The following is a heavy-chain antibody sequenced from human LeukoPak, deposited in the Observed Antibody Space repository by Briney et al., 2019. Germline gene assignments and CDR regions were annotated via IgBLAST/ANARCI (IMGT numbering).Heavy chain of an antibody. Sequence: GESLKISCKASGYTFTNYWIVWVRQLPGKGLEWMGIIYPGDSDTRYSPSFQGQVTISADKSISTAYLQWSSLKASDTAMYYCARADYDSSGYYPDYWGQGTLVTVSS. CDR2: IYPGDSDT. D-gene: IGHD3-22*01. J-gene: IGHJ4*02. CDR3: ARADYDSSGYYPDY. V-gene: IGHV5-51*01. CDR1: GYTFTNYW.